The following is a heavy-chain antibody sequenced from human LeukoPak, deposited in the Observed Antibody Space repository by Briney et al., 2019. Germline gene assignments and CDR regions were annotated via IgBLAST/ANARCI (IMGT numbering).Heavy chain of an antibody. CDR1: GGSISSYY. J-gene: IGHJ5*02. V-gene: IGHV4-4*07. D-gene: IGHD3-10*01. CDR3: ARRGKYYYGSNWFDP. Sequence: SETLSLTCTVSGGSISSYYWSWIRQPAGKGLEWIGRIYTSGSTNYNPSLKSRVTMSVDTSKNQFPLKLSSVTAADTAVYYCARRGKYYYGSNWFDPWGQGTLVTVSS. CDR2: IYTSGST.